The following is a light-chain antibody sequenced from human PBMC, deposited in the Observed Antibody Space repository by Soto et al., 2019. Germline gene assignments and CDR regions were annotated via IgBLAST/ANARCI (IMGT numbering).Light chain of an antibody. CDR3: QQYGSSPRT. Sequence: EIVMTQSPGTLSLSQGERASLSCRASQSVTSNYLAWYQQKPGQAPSRLIYGASSRATGISDRFSGSGSGTDFTLTINRLEPEDFAVYYCQQYGSSPRTFGQGTKVDI. CDR2: GAS. CDR1: QSVTSNY. V-gene: IGKV3-20*01. J-gene: IGKJ1*01.